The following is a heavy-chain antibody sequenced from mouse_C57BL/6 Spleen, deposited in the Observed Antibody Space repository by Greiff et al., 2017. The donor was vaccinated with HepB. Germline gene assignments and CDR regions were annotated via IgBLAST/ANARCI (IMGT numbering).Heavy chain of an antibody. CDR3: ARTRRAYAMDY. D-gene: IGHD3-3*01. J-gene: IGHJ4*01. Sequence: VQLQQSGAELVRPGTSVKVSCKASGYAFTNYLIEWVKQRPGQGLEWIGVINPGCGGTNYNEKFKGKATLTADKSSSTAYMQLSSLTSEDSAVYYCARTRRAYAMDYWGQGTSVTVSS. V-gene: IGHV1-54*01. CDR2: INPGCGGT. CDR1: GYAFTNYL.